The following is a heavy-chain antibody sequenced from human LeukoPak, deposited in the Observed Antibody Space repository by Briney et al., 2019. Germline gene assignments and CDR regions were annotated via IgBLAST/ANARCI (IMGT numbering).Heavy chain of an antibody. D-gene: IGHD6-13*01. J-gene: IGHJ4*02. CDR3: VRHSGIAAAGFDY. Sequence: GESLKISCKGSGYSFTSYWIGWVRQMPGKGLEWMGIIYPGDSDTRYSPSFQGQVTISADKSITTAYLQWSSLKSSDTAMYYCVRHSGIAAAGFDYWGQGTLVTVSS. V-gene: IGHV5-51*01. CDR1: GYSFTSYW. CDR2: IYPGDSDT.